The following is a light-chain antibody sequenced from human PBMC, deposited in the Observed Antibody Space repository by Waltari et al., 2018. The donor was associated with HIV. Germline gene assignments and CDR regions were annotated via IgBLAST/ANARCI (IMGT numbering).Light chain of an antibody. Sequence: SYELTQPPSVSVSPGHTARIACSGDALPHQYTYWYQQKPGQAPLLVTYKDTERPSGIPGRFSGSSSGTTVTLTISGVQAEDEADYYCQSVDSSATWVFGGGTKLTVL. V-gene: IGLV3-25*03. CDR3: QSVDSSATWV. CDR2: KDT. CDR1: ALPHQY. J-gene: IGLJ3*02.